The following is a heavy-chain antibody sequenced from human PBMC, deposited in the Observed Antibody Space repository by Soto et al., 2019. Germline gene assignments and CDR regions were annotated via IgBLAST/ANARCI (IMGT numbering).Heavy chain of an antibody. CDR1: YGSITSSSCY. D-gene: IGHD2-2*02. V-gene: IGHV4-39*07. CDR2: INHSGST. CDR3: ASDLNHTHDY. J-gene: IGHJ4*02. Sequence: SETLSLTCTVSYGSITSSSCYWGLIRQPPGKGLEWIGEINHSGSTNYNPSLKSRVTISVDTSKNQFSLKLSSVTAADTAVYYCASDLNHTHDYWGQGTPVTVSS.